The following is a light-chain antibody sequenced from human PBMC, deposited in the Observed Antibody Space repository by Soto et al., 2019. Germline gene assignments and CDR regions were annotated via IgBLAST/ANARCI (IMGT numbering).Light chain of an antibody. CDR2: GNS. Sequence: QSVLTQPPSVSGAPGQRVTISCTGSSSNIGAGYDVHWYQQLPGTAPKLLIYGNSNRPSGVPDRLSGSKSGTSASLAITGLQAEDEADYYCSSYTNINTRACVFGTGTKVTVL. CDR1: SSNIGAGYD. V-gene: IGLV1-40*01. CDR3: SSYTNINTRACV. J-gene: IGLJ1*01.